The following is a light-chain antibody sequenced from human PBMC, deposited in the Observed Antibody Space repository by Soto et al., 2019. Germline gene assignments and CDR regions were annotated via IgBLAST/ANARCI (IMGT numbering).Light chain of an antibody. CDR1: QGIGDA. Sequence: DIQMSQSPSSLSASVGDRVTITCRASQGIGDALGWYQQKLGKAPKLLIYATSTLQSGVPSRFSGSGSGTDFTLTISTLQPEDFATYYCLQTYSTPRTFGQGTKVDI. V-gene: IGKV1-39*01. CDR3: LQTYSTPRT. CDR2: ATS. J-gene: IGKJ1*01.